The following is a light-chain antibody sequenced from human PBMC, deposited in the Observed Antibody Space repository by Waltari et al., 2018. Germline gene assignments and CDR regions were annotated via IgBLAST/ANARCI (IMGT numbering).Light chain of an antibody. CDR3: CSYAGSSTFS. CDR2: EVS. J-gene: IGLJ2*01. V-gene: IGLV2-23*02. CDR1: SSDVGSYHL. Sequence: QSALPQPASVSGSPGPSITIPCTGTSSDVGSYHLVSWYQQHPGKAPKLMIYEVSKRPSGVSNRFSGSKSGNTASLTISGLQAEDEADYYCCSYAGSSTFSFGGGTKLTVL.